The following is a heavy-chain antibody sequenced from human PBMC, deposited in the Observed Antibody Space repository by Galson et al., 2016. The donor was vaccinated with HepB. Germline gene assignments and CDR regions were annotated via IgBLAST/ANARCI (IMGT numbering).Heavy chain of an antibody. J-gene: IGHJ4*02. Sequence: CAISGYSVSSNSAAWNWIRQSPSRGLEWLGRTYYRSKWYNDYAESVKSRITINPDTSKNQFSLQLHSVTPDDTAFYYCAGEGASGYALDYWGQGTLVTVS. V-gene: IGHV6-1*01. CDR2: TYYRSKWYN. CDR1: GYSVSSNSAA. D-gene: IGHD6-25*01. CDR3: AGEGASGYALDY.